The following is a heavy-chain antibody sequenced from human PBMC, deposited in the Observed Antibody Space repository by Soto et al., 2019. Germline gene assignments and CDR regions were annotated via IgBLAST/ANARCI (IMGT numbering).Heavy chain of an antibody. CDR3: ARGAGYGSGSGHFDN. V-gene: IGHV1-18*01. J-gene: IGHJ4*02. Sequence: QVQLVQSGAEVTKPGASVRVSCKTSGYTFSTYGLSWVRQAPGQGLEWMGWSVADSGNTVYAQKFQGRVTVTTDRSTNTAYMELRSLRSDDTALYYCARGAGYGSGSGHFDNGGQGTLVTVSS. CDR2: SVADSGNT. CDR1: GYTFSTYG. D-gene: IGHD3-10*01.